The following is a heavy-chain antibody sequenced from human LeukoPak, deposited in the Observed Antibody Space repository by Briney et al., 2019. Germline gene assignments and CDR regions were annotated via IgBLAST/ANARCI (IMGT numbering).Heavy chain of an antibody. CDR2: ISSSSSYI. V-gene: IGHV3-21*01. CDR3: VKDARGYFDY. Sequence: GGSLRLSCAASGFTFSSYSMNWVRQAPGKGLEWVSSISSSSSYIYYADSVKGRFTISRDNAKNSLYLQMSSLRAEDTAVYYCVKDARGYFDYWGQGTLVTVSS. CDR1: GFTFSSYS. D-gene: IGHD3-10*01. J-gene: IGHJ4*02.